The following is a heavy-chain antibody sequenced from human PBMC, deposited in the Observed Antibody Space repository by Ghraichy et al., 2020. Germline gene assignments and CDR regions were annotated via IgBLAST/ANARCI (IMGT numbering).Heavy chain of an antibody. CDR1: GFTFSSYW. Sequence: GGSLRLSCAASGFTFSSYWMHWVRQAPGKGLVWVSRINSDGSSTSYADSVKGRFTISRDNAKNTLYLQMNSLRAEDTAVYYCARVLLLWFGEPWYFDLWGRGTLVTVSS. V-gene: IGHV3-74*01. CDR3: ARVLLLWFGEPWYFDL. J-gene: IGHJ2*01. CDR2: INSDGSST. D-gene: IGHD3-10*01.